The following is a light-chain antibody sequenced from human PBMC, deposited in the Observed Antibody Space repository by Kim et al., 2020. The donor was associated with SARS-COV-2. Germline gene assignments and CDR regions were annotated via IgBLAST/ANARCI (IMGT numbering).Light chain of an antibody. CDR2: AAS. J-gene: IGKJ3*01. CDR1: QGISNR. CDR3: QQSYSLPPT. V-gene: IGKV1-12*01. Sequence: ALLEDGVTITGQARQGISNRLAWYRLRPGKAPELLIYAASDLQPGVPSRFTGGGSGTHFTLTINSLQPADFATYYCQQSYSLPPTFGPGTKVDIK.